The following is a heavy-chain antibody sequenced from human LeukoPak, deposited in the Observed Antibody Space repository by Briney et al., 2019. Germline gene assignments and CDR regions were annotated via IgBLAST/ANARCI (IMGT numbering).Heavy chain of an antibody. CDR2: ISSSGSTI. CDR3: AKEMGGYDSSGYPVDY. V-gene: IGHV3-11*01. D-gene: IGHD3-22*01. CDR1: GGSINTYY. J-gene: IGHJ4*02. Sequence: LSLTCTVSGGSINTYYWSWIRQPPGKGLEWVSYISSSGSTIYYADSVKGRFTISRDNSKNTLYLQMNSLRAEDTAVYYCAKEMGGYDSSGYPVDYWGQGTLVTVSS.